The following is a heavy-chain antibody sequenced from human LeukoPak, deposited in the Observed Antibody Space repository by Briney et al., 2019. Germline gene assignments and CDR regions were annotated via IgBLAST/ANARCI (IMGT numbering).Heavy chain of an antibody. Sequence: GGSLRLSCAASGFSFISYGMHWVRQAPGKGLEWVGVISDDGRNKKYADSVKGRFTISRDNSKDTLYLQMNSLRDEDTAVYYCARGYRTMVREPDLIDYWGQGTLVTVSS. D-gene: IGHD3-10*01. CDR2: ISDDGRNK. J-gene: IGHJ4*02. V-gene: IGHV3-30*03. CDR1: GFSFISYG. CDR3: ARGYRTMVREPDLIDY.